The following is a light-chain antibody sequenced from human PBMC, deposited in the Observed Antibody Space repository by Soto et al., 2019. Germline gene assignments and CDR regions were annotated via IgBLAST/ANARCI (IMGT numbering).Light chain of an antibody. V-gene: IGLV2-14*01. CDR3: TSCITANTRCV. CDR2: EVN. Sequence: QSVLTQPASVSGSPGHSSTISCTGTSSDIGRYNYVSWFQQHPGKVPKLVIFEVNYRPSGVSDRFSGSKSGNTASLTITGLQAEDEADYYCTSCITANTRCVFGSGTKVTVL. CDR1: SSDIGRYNY. J-gene: IGLJ1*01.